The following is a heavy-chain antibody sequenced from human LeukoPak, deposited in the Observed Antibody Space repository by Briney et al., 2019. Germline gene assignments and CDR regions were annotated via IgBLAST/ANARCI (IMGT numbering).Heavy chain of an antibody. J-gene: IGHJ4*02. CDR2: IYTSGST. CDR3: AKLSLAGDWDY. CDR1: GGSISSGSYY. V-gene: IGHV4-61*02. Sequence: PSETLSLTCTVSGGSISSGSYYWSWIRQPAGKGLEWIGRIYTSGSTYYNPSLKSRVTISVDTSKNQFSLKLSSVTAADTAVYYCAKLSLAGDWDYWGQGTLVTVSS. D-gene: IGHD2-21*02.